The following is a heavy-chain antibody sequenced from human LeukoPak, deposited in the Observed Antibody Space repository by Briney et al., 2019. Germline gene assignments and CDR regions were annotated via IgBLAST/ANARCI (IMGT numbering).Heavy chain of an antibody. D-gene: IGHD3-9*01. CDR2: INSDGSST. CDR1: GFTLSSYW. CDR3: ARDSGGILTGYYYFDY. V-gene: IGHV3-74*01. J-gene: IGHJ4*02. Sequence: GGSLRLSCAASGFTLSSYWMHWVRQAPGKGLVWVSRINSDGSSTSYADSVKGRFTISRDNAKNTLYLQMNSLRAEDTAVYYCARDSGGILTGYYYFDYWGQGTLVTVSS.